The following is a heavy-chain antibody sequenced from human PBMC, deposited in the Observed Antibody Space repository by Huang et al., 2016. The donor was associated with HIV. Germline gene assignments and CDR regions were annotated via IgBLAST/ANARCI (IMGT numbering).Heavy chain of an antibody. D-gene: IGHD4-4*01. Sequence: QVQLLQSGAEVKKPGSSVKVSCKASGGPFRSYSIAWVRQAPGQGLEWMASLMPVFDSPNDAQKLQGRVRVTADESTSTVYMELRDLRPDDTAVYFCARGSLEYSVSSSLDYWGQGTHVTVSS. J-gene: IGHJ4*02. CDR2: LMPVFDSP. CDR3: ARGSLEYSVSSSLDY. CDR1: GGPFRSYS. V-gene: IGHV1-69*13.